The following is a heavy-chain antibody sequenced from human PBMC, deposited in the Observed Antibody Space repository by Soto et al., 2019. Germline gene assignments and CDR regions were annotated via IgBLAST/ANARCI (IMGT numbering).Heavy chain of an antibody. J-gene: IGHJ6*02. CDR2: INPNSGGT. V-gene: IGHV1-2*04. CDR1: GYTFTGYY. CDR3: AREDYGSGSDYYGMDV. D-gene: IGHD3-10*01. Sequence: QVQLVQSGAEVKKPGASVKVSCKASGYTFTGYYMHWVRPAPGQGLEWMGWINPNSGGTNYAQKFQGWVTMTRDTSISTAYMELSRLRSDDTAVYYCAREDYGSGSDYYGMDVWGQGTTVTVSS.